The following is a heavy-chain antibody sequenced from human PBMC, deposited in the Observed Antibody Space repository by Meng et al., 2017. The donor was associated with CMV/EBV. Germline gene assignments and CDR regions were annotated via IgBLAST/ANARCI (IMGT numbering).Heavy chain of an antibody. V-gene: IGHV4-34*01. CDR3: ATRDGLFPGWGRYYYYGMDV. J-gene: IGHJ6*02. CDR2: INHSGST. Sequence: SQTPSLTCAVYGGSLSGYYWSWICQPPGKGLEWIGEINHSGSTNYNPSPKSRVTISVDTSKNHFSLKLSSVTAADTAVYYCATRDGLFPGWGRYYYYGMDVRGQGTTVTVSS. CDR1: GGSLSGYY. D-gene: IGHD2-21*01.